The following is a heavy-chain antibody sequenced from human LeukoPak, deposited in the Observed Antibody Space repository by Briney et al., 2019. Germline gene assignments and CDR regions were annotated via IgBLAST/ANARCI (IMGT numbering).Heavy chain of an antibody. D-gene: IGHD5-18*01. V-gene: IGHV1-69*13. CDR3: ARDRGIRYSYGSSYYFDY. J-gene: IGHJ4*02. CDR1: GGTFSSYA. CDR2: IIPIFGTA. Sequence: GASVKVSCKASGGTFSSYAISWVRQAPGQGLEWMGGIIPIFGTANYAQKFQGRVTITADESPSTAYMELSSLRSEDTAVYYCARDRGIRYSYGSSYYFDYWGQGTLVTVSS.